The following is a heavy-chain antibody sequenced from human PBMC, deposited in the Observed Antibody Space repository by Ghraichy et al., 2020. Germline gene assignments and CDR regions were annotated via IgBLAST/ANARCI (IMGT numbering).Heavy chain of an antibody. J-gene: IGHJ4*02. CDR3: ARGLAAVAGTGGYFDY. CDR2: INHSGST. D-gene: IGHD6-19*01. Sequence: SETLSLTCAVYGGSFSGYYWSWIRHPPGKGLEWIGEINHSGSTNYNPSLKSRVTISVDTSKNQFSLKLSSVTAADTAVYYCARGLAAVAGTGGYFDYWGQGTLVTVSS. CDR1: GGSFSGYY. V-gene: IGHV4-34*01.